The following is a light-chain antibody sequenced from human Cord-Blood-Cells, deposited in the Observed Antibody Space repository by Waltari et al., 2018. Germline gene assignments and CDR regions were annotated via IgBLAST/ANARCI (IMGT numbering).Light chain of an antibody. CDR1: SSDVGGYNY. CDR2: EVS. CDR3: SSYAGSNKV. Sequence: QSALTQPPSAPGSPGQPVTISCTGTSSDVGGYNYVSWYQQHPGKAPTLMIYEVSKRPSGVPDRFAGSKSGNTASLSVSGLQDEDEADYYCSSYAGSNKVFGGGTKLTVL. V-gene: IGLV2-8*01. J-gene: IGLJ2*01.